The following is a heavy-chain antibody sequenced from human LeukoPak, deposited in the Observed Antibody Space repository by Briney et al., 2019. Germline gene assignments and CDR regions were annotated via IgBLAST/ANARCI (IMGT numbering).Heavy chain of an antibody. CDR2: INSDGSST. J-gene: IGHJ6*03. CDR1: GFTFSSYG. D-gene: IGHD1-26*01. CDR3: ARGGVGATLDLYYYYYYMDV. V-gene: IGHV3-74*01. Sequence: GASLRLSCAASGFTFSSYGMHWVRQAPGKGLVWVSRINSDGSSTSYADSVKGRFTISRDNAKNTLYLQMNSLRAEDTTVYYCARGGVGATLDLYYYYYYMDVWGKGTTVTISS.